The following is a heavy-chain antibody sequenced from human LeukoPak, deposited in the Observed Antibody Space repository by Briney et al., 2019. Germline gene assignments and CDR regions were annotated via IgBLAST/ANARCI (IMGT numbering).Heavy chain of an antibody. Sequence: GSLRLSCAASGFTFSSYAMHWVRQAPGKGLEWVAVISYDGSNKYYADSVKGRFTISRDNSKNTLYLQMNSLRAEDTAVYYCARDIAARPFDYWGQGTLVTVSS. CDR1: GFTFSSYA. CDR3: ARDIAARPFDY. CDR2: ISYDGSNK. J-gene: IGHJ4*02. V-gene: IGHV3-30*04. D-gene: IGHD6-6*01.